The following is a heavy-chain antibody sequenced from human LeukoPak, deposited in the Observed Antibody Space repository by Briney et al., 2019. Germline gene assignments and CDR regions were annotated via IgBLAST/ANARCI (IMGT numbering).Heavy chain of an antibody. Sequence: GGSLRLSCAASGFTFSNYGMHWVRQPTGKGLEWVSAIDSAGDTYYPGSVKGRFTISRENGKNSLSLQMNSLRAEDTAVYYCARADFDSRAYYPPYFDYWGQEPWSPSPQ. CDR2: IDSAGDT. J-gene: IGHJ4*01. CDR1: GFTFSNYG. CDR3: ARADFDSRAYYPPYFDY. D-gene: IGHD3-22*01. V-gene: IGHV3-13*04.